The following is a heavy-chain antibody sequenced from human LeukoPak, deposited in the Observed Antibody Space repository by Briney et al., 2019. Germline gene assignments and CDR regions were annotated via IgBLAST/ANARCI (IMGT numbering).Heavy chain of an antibody. CDR1: GFTFSSYG. J-gene: IGHJ4*02. CDR3: AKLLI. CDR2: ISYDGSNK. V-gene: IGHV3-30*18. Sequence: GRSLRLSCAASGFTFSSYGMHWVRQAPGKGLEWVAVISYDGSNKYYADSVKGRFTISRDNSKNTLYLQMNSLRAEDTAVYCCAKLLIWGQGTLVTVSS.